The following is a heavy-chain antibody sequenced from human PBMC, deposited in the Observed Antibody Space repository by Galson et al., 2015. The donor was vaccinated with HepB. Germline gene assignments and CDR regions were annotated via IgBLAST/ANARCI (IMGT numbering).Heavy chain of an antibody. V-gene: IGHV7-4-1*02. CDR3: ARGYCSGGSCRKFDY. Sequence: SVKVSCKASGYTFTSYAMNWVRQAPGQGLEWMGWINTNTGNPTYAQGFTGRFVFSLDTSVSTAYLQISSLKAEDTAVYYCARGYCSGGSCRKFDYWGQGTLVTVSS. CDR2: INTNTGNP. D-gene: IGHD2-15*01. J-gene: IGHJ4*02. CDR1: GYTFTSYA.